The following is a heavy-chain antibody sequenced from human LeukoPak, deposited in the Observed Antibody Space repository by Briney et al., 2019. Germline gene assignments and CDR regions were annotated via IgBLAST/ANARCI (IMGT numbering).Heavy chain of an antibody. J-gene: IGHJ4*02. CDR2: IYYSGST. Sequence: SETLSLTCTVSGGSISSHYCSWIRQPPGTGVEWIEYIYYSGSTNHNPSLKSRLTISVDTAKNQFSLKLSSVTAADTAVYYCARGPFGVTNFDYWGQGTLVTLSS. V-gene: IGHV4-59*11. CDR3: ARGPFGVTNFDY. CDR1: GGSISSHY. D-gene: IGHD3-3*01.